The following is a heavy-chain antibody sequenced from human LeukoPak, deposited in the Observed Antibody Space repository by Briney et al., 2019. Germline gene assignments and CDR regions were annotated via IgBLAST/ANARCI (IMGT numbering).Heavy chain of an antibody. CDR2: IYYSGST. CDR1: GGSISSYY. Sequence: SEALSLTCTVSGGSISSYYWSWIRQPPGKGLEWIGYIYYSGSTNYNPSLKSRVTISVDTSKSQFSLKLSSVTAADTAVYYCARGLYKGDYSYWFDPWGQGTLVTVSS. D-gene: IGHD4-17*01. CDR3: ARGLYKGDYSYWFDP. V-gene: IGHV4-59*01. J-gene: IGHJ5*02.